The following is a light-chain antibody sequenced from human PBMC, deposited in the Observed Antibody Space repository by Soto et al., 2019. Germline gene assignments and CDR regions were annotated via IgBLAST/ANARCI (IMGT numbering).Light chain of an antibody. CDR2: EVT. V-gene: IGLV2-14*01. J-gene: IGLJ1*01. Sequence: QSALTQPASVSGSPGQPITISCTGTSSDVGGYNYVSWYQQHPDKAPKLMIYEVTNRPSGVSFRFSGSKSGNTASLTISGLQPEDEADYYCSSYTSTSTLYVFGTGTKLTVL. CDR3: SSYTSTSTLYV. CDR1: SSDVGGYNY.